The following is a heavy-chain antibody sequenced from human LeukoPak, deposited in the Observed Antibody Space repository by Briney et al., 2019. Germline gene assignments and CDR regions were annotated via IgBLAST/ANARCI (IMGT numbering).Heavy chain of an antibody. CDR2: ISGSGGST. CDR3: VKPQFLVGPSGASNPPFDY. V-gene: IGHV3-23*01. Sequence: GGSLRLSCAASGFAFSSYAMSWVRQAPGKGLDWVSAISGSGGSTYYADSVKGRFTISRDNSKNTLYLQMNSLRAEDTAVYYCVKPQFLVGPSGASNPPFDYWGQGTLVTVSS. D-gene: IGHD1-26*01. CDR1: GFAFSSYA. J-gene: IGHJ4*02.